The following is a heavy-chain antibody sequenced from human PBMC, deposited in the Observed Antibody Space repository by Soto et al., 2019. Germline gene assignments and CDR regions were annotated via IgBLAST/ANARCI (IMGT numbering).Heavy chain of an antibody. D-gene: IGHD6-19*01. CDR3: ARGWAVAGYAFDI. V-gene: IGHV3-21*01. CDR2: ISSSSSYI. CDR1: GFTFSSYS. Sequence: EVQLVESGGGLVKPGGSLRLSCAASGFTFSSYSMNWVRQAPGKGLEWVSSISSSSSYIYYADSVKGRFTISRDNAKNSLYLQMNSLRAEDTAVYYCARGWAVAGYAFDIWGQGTMVTVSS. J-gene: IGHJ3*02.